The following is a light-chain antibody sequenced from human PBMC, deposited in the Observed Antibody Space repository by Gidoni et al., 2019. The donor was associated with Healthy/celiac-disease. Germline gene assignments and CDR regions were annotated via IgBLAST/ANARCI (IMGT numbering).Light chain of an antibody. V-gene: IGKV1-33*01. CDR3: QQYDNLRYT. Sequence: DIQMTQSPSSLSASVGDRVTITCQASQDISNYLNWYQQKTGKAPKLLIYDASNLETGVPSRFSGSGSGTDFTFTISSLQPEDIATYYCQQYDNLRYTFXQXTKLXIK. CDR2: DAS. J-gene: IGKJ2*01. CDR1: QDISNY.